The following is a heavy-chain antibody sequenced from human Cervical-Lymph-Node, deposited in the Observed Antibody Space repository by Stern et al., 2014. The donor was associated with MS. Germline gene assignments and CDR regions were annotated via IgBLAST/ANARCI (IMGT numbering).Heavy chain of an antibody. J-gene: IGHJ6*02. CDR1: GGSISFYY. Sequence: QLQESGPGLVKASETLSLTCSVSGGSISFYYWNWMRQPPGKGLEWIGYIYYTGTTNYNPSLNSRVTMSVDKSKNQVSLKLTSLTAADTAVYYCARFPTVRYGMDVWGQGTAVAVSS. V-gene: IGHV4-59*08. D-gene: IGHD4-17*01. CDR2: IYYTGTT. CDR3: ARFPTVRYGMDV.